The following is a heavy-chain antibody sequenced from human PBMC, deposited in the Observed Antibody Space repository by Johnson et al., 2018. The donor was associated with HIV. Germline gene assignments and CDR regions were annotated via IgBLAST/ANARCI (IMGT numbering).Heavy chain of an antibody. CDR1: GFTFSTYG. CDR3: ARDRRDDLYSHQLVLRGQNAFDI. CDR2: LRYDTSKK. D-gene: IGHD1-26*01. Sequence: QVLLVESGGGVVQPGGSLRLSCVASGFTFSTYGMHWVRQAPGKGLEWVALLRYDTSKKYYADSVKGRFTISSDNAQNSLYLQMNSLRVEDTAVYYCARDRRDDLYSHQLVLRGQNAFDIWGQGTMVTVSS. J-gene: IGHJ3*02. V-gene: IGHV3-30*02.